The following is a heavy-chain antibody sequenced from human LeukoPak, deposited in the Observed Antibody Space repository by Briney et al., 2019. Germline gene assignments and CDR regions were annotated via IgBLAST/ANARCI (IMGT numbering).Heavy chain of an antibody. D-gene: IGHD1-26*01. CDR3: ASHTSGSGSYYAAFDI. CDR2: IIPIFGTA. J-gene: IGHJ3*02. V-gene: IGHV1-69*13. Sequence: ASVKVSCKASGGTFSSYAISWVRQAPGQGLEWMGGIIPIFGTANYAQKFQGRVTITADESTSTAYMELSSLRSEDTAVYYCASHTSGSGSYYAAFDIWGQGTMVTVSS. CDR1: GGTFSSYA.